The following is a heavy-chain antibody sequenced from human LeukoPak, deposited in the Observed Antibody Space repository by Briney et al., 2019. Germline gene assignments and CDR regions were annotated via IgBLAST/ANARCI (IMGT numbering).Heavy chain of an antibody. CDR3: ARGETYYDILTGYYLDAFDI. Sequence: GGSLRLSCAASGFTFSSYSMNSVRQAPGKGLEWVSSISSSSSYIYYADSVKGRFTISRDNAKNSLYLQMDSLRAEDTAVYYCARGETYYDILTGYYLDAFDIWGQGTMVIVSS. CDR1: GFTFSSYS. J-gene: IGHJ3*02. CDR2: ISSSSSYI. V-gene: IGHV3-21*01. D-gene: IGHD3-9*01.